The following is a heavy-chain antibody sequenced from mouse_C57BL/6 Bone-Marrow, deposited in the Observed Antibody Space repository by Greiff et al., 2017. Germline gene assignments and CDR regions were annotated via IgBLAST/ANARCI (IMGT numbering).Heavy chain of an antibody. V-gene: IGHV1-42*01. CDR2: INPSTGGT. J-gene: IGHJ1*03. Sequence: VQLQQSGPELVKPGASVKISCKASGYSFTGYYMNWVKLSPEKSLEWIGEINPSTGGTTYNQKFKAKATLTVDKSSSTAYMQLKSLTSEDSAVYYCARWLEYFDVWGTGTTVSVSS. D-gene: IGHD2-2*01. CDR3: ARWLEYFDV. CDR1: GYSFTGYY.